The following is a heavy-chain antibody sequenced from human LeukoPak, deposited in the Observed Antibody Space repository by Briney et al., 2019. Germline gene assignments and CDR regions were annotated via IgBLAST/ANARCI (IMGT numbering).Heavy chain of an antibody. D-gene: IGHD3-22*01. V-gene: IGHV3-23*01. CDR2: ISDSGGRT. CDR1: GITLSNYG. Sequence: PGGSLRLSCAVSGITLSNYGMSWVRQAPGKGLEWVAGISDSGGRTNYADSVKGRFTISRDNPKNTLYLQMNSLSAEDTGVYFCAKRGVVIRVILVGFHKEAYYFDYWGQGALVTVSS. CDR3: AKRGVVIRVILVGFHKEAYYFDY. J-gene: IGHJ4*02.